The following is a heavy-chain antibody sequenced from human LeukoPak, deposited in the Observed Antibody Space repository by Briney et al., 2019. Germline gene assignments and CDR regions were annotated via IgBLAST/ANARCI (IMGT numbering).Heavy chain of an antibody. V-gene: IGHV3-23*01. Sequence: HSGGSLRLSCAASGFTFSSYAMSWVRQAPGKGLEWVSAISGSGGSTYYADSVKGRFTISRDNSKNTLYLQMNSLRAEDTAVYYCAQSSGWNLYYFDYWGQGTLVTVSS. J-gene: IGHJ4*02. CDR3: AQSSGWNLYYFDY. D-gene: IGHD6-19*01. CDR1: GFTFSSYA. CDR2: ISGSGGST.